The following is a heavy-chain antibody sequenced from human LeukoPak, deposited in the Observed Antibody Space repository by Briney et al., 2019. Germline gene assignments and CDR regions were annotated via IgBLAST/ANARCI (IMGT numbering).Heavy chain of an antibody. CDR3: AKDGLYYCGGGTCYDS. CDR1: GGSVSSYA. CDR2: IIPIFGTA. J-gene: IGHJ4*02. Sequence: SVKVSCKASGGSVSSYAANWVRQAPGQGLEWMGGIIPIFGTANYAQKFQGRVTITTDESTSTAYMELSSLRAEDTALYYCAKDGLYYCGGGTCYDSWGQGTLVTVSS. D-gene: IGHD2-15*01. V-gene: IGHV1-69*05.